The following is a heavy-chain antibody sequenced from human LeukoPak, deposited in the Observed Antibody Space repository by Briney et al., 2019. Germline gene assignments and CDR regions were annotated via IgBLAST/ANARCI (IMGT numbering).Heavy chain of an antibody. CDR2: TNHSGST. Sequence: SETLSLTCAVYGGSFSGYYWSWIRQPPGKGLEWIGETNHSGSTNYNPSLKSRVTISVDTSKNQFSLKLSSVTAADTAVYYCARAGGDYGDYDWFDPWDQGTLVTVSS. J-gene: IGHJ5*02. D-gene: IGHD4-17*01. CDR1: GGSFSGYY. CDR3: ARAGGDYGDYDWFDP. V-gene: IGHV4-34*01.